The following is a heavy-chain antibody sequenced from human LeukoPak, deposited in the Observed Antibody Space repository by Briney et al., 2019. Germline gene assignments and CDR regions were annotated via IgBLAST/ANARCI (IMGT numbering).Heavy chain of an antibody. CDR3: ARIPYGSGNDPFDI. J-gene: IGHJ3*02. V-gene: IGHV6-1*01. CDR2: TYYRSEWYN. D-gene: IGHD3-10*01. CDR1: GDSVSSNSAA. Sequence: SQTLSLTCDISGDSVSSNSAAWSWIRQSPSRGLEYLGRTYYRSEWYNDYAVSVKSRISINPDTSKNQFSLQLTSVTPEDTAVYYCARIPYGSGNDPFDIWGQGTMVTVSS.